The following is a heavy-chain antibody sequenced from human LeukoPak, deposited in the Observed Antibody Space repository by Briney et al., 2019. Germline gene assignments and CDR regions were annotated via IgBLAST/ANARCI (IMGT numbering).Heavy chain of an antibody. CDR2: ISSSGSTI. D-gene: IGHD2-15*01. Sequence: GGSLRLSCAASGFTFSDYYMSWIRQAPGEGLEWVSYISSSGSTIYYADSVKGRFTISRDNAKNSLYLQMNSLRAEDTAVYYCARVDCSGGSCYPNYFDYWGQGTLVTVSS. V-gene: IGHV3-11*01. J-gene: IGHJ4*02. CDR1: GFTFSDYY. CDR3: ARVDCSGGSCYPNYFDY.